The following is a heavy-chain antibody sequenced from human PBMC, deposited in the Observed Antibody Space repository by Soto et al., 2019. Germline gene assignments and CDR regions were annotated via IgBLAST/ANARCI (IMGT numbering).Heavy chain of an antibody. J-gene: IGHJ5*02. CDR1: GGSVSSSTYY. D-gene: IGHD7-27*01. CDR2: IYYSGIT. CDR3: ARQDVRAWGRFDP. V-gene: IGHV4-39*01. Sequence: SETLSLTCTVSGGSVSSSTYYWGWIRQPPWKGLEWIGTIYYSGITYYNPSLQSRVTISVDASKNQFSLRLSFVTAADAALYFCARQDVRAWGRFDPWGQGXLVTVYS.